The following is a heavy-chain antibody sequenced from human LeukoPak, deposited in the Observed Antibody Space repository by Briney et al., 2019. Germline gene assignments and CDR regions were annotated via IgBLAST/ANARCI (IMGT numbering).Heavy chain of an antibody. D-gene: IGHD3-9*01. Sequence: GGSLRLSCAASGFTFSSYWMGWVRQAPGKGLEWVANIKQDGSEKYYVDSVKGRFTISRDNAKNSLYLQMNSLRAEDTAVYYCARVQSYYDILTGYSEAYYFDYWGQGTLVTVSS. CDR3: ARVQSYYDILTGYSEAYYFDY. CDR2: IKQDGSEK. J-gene: IGHJ4*02. V-gene: IGHV3-7*04. CDR1: GFTFSSYW.